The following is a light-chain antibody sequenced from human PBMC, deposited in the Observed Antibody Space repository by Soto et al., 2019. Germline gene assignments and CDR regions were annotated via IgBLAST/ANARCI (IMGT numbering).Light chain of an antibody. CDR3: QQRQYWPPIT. Sequence: EILLTQSPGTLSLSPGERATLSCGASQTVSSSYLAWYQQKPCQAPRLLIYGASTRAAGIPDSFSGSGSATDFTLTISRLEPEDFAIYYCQQRQYWPPITFGQGTRLEIK. V-gene: IGKV3D-20*02. CDR1: QTVSSSY. CDR2: GAS. J-gene: IGKJ5*01.